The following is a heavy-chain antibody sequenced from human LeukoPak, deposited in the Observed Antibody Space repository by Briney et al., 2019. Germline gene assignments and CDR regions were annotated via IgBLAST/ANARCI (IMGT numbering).Heavy chain of an antibody. CDR2: IYHSGST. J-gene: IGHJ4*02. D-gene: IGHD4-23*01. V-gene: IGHV4-39*07. CDR1: GGSISSSSYY. CDR3: ARRRNYGGNSSGLDY. Sequence: SETLSLTCTVSGGSISSSSYYWGWIRQPPGKGLEWIGSIYHSGSTYYSPSLKSRVTISLDTSKNQFSLKLSSVTAADTAVYYCARRRNYGGNSSGLDYWGQGTLVTVSS.